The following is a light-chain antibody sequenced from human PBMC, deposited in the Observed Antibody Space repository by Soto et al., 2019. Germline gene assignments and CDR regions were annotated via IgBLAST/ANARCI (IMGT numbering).Light chain of an antibody. CDR3: CSYAGSQV. V-gene: IGLV2-23*01. J-gene: IGLJ2*01. Sequence: SVLTQPASVSGSPGQSITISCTGTSSDVGSYNLVSWYQQHPGKAPKLMIYEGSKRPSGVSNRFSGSKSGNTASLTISGLQDEDEADSYCCSYAGSQVFGGGTKLTVL. CDR1: SSDVGSYNL. CDR2: EGS.